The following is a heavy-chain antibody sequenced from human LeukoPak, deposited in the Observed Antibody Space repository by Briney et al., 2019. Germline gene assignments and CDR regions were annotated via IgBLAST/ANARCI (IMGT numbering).Heavy chain of an antibody. Sequence: SETLSLTCTVSGGSISSYYWSWFRQPPGKGLGWIGDIYYSGSTNYNPSLKSRVTISVDTSKNQFSLKLTSVTAADTAVYFCVRANHFDYWGQGTLVTVSS. CDR2: IYYSGST. V-gene: IGHV4-59*01. J-gene: IGHJ4*02. CDR3: VRANHFDY. CDR1: GGSISSYY.